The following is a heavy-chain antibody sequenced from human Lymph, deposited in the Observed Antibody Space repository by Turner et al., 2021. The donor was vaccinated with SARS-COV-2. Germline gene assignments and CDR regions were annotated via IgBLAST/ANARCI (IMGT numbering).Heavy chain of an antibody. CDR2: ISGSGGST. CDR1: GSTFNNYA. J-gene: IGHJ6*02. V-gene: IGHV3-23*01. D-gene: IGHD3-16*01. CDR3: ANLYPTVSWEFPYGMDV. Sequence: EVQLLESGGGLVQPGGSLSFSCAASGSTFNNYAMSWVRQAPGKGLEWVSTISGSGGSTYYADSVKGRFIISRDNSKNTPYLQMNSLRAEDTAVYYCANLYPTVSWEFPYGMDVWGQGTTVTVSS.